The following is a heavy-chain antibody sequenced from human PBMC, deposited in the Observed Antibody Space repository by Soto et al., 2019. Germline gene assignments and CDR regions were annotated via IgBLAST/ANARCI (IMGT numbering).Heavy chain of an antibody. J-gene: IGHJ5*02. V-gene: IGHV1-18*01. CDR2: ISAYNGNT. D-gene: IGHD5-18*01. Sequence: ASMKGSCQASGYTFSSYGISWVRQAPGQGLEWMGWISAYNGNTNYAQKLQGRVTMTTDTSTSTAYMELRSLRSDDTAVYYCAGEGGYSYGLYNWFDPWGQGTLVTVSS. CDR3: AGEGGYSYGLYNWFDP. CDR1: GYTFSSYG.